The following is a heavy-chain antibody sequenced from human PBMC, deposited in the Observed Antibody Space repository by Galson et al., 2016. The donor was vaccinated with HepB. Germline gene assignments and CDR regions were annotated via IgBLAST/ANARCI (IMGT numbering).Heavy chain of an antibody. CDR2: IYYNGST. V-gene: IGHV4-39*01. CDR1: GASISSSNHY. CDR3: GRLHRYNVNDY. Sequence: SETLSLTCTVSGASISSSNHYWGWIRQPPGKGLEWIGSIYYNGSTYYPPSLKSRVTMSVATSKNQFSLNLSSVTAADTAVYYCGRLHRYNVNDYWGQGTLVTVSS. D-gene: IGHD1-1*01. J-gene: IGHJ4*02.